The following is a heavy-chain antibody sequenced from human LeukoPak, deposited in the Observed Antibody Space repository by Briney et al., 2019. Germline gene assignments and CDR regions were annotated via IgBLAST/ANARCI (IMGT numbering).Heavy chain of an antibody. J-gene: IGHJ4*02. D-gene: IGHD7-27*01. CDR1: GFTFRSYG. Sequence: GSLRLSCAASGFTFRSYGMHWVRQAPGKGLEWVAVISSDGSTKFYADSVKGRFTVSRDNSKNTLYLQVDSLRDEDTAVYYCASEIRTGDWGQGALVTVSS. V-gene: IGHV3-30*03. CDR2: ISSDGSTK. CDR3: ASEIRTGD.